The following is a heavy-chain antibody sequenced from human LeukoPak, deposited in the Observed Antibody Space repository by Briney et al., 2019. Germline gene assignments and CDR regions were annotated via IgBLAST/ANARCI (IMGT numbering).Heavy chain of an antibody. J-gene: IGHJ6*03. CDR3: ARVYDFWSGSNYYMDV. V-gene: IGHV3-7*01. CDR1: GFTFSSYW. CDR2: IRQDGSEK. D-gene: IGHD3-3*01. Sequence: GGSLRLSCAASGFTFSSYWMSWVRQAPGKGLEWVANIRQDGSEKYYVDSMKGRFTISRDNAKNSLYLQMNSLRAEDTAVCYCARVYDFWSGSNYYMDVWSKGTTVTVSS.